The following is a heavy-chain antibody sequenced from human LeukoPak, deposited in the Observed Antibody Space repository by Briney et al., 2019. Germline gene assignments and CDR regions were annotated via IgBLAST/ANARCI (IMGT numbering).Heavy chain of an antibody. Sequence: ASVKVSCKASGGTFSSYAISWVRQAPGQGLEWMGGIIPIFGTANYAQKFQGRVTITADESTSTAYMELSSLRSEDTAVYYCARATDYYYDSSGTLDYWGQGTLVTVSS. D-gene: IGHD3-22*01. CDR1: GGTFSSYA. V-gene: IGHV1-69*13. J-gene: IGHJ4*02. CDR2: IIPIFGTA. CDR3: ARATDYYYDSSGTLDY.